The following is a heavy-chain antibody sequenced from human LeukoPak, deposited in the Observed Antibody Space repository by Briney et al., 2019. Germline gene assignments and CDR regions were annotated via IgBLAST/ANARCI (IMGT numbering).Heavy chain of an antibody. Sequence: SETLSHTCTVSGGSISSYYWSWIRQPAGKGLEWIGRIYTSGSTNYNPSLKSRVTMSVDTSKNQFSLKLSSVTAADTAVYYCARGPYYDILTGYYDLDYWGQGTLVTVS. CDR3: ARGPYYDILTGYYDLDY. V-gene: IGHV4-4*07. CDR1: GGSISSYY. J-gene: IGHJ4*02. D-gene: IGHD3-9*01. CDR2: IYTSGST.